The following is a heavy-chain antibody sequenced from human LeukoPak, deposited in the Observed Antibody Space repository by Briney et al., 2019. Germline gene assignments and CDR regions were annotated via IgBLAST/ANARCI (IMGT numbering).Heavy chain of an antibody. D-gene: IGHD2-8*01. CDR3: ARDPRGEYCANGVCSKTTPQIFQH. CDR1: GFTFSSYS. V-gene: IGHV3-48*01. Sequence: GGSLRLSCAASGFTFSSYSMNWVRQAPGKGLEWVSYISSSSSTIYYADSVKGRFTISRDNAKNSLYPQMNSLRAEDTAVYYCARDPRGEYCANGVCSKTTPQIFQHWGQGTLVTVSS. CDR2: ISSSSSTI. J-gene: IGHJ1*01.